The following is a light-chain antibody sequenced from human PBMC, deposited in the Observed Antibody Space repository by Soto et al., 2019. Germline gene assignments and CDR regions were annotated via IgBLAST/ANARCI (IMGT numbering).Light chain of an antibody. CDR1: KKIGRD. CDR2: GVS. Sequence: ERLVTKTPGALPLGKGYTSTLSCRPKKKIGRDLAWYQHKPLQAPRRLIVGVSARPTGIPARISGSGSGTEFTLTISSLRSEDFAVYFCQQYYNWPRTFGQGTKVDIK. V-gene: IGKV3-15*01. CDR3: QQYYNWPRT. J-gene: IGKJ1*01.